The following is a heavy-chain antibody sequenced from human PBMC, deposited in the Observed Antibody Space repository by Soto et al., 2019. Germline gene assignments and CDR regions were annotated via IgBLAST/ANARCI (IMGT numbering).Heavy chain of an antibody. D-gene: IGHD2-2*01. V-gene: IGHV4-39*01. CDR2: IYYSGTT. CDR3: ARHRGPYARSCLDP. CDR1: GGSVSSSSYY. Sequence: SETLSLTCTVSGGSVSSSSYYWGWIRQPPGKGLEWIGSIYYSGTTYYNPSLKSRGTISVDTSKNHFSLRLSSVTASDTAVYYCARHRGPYARSCLDPWGQGILVTVSS. J-gene: IGHJ5*02.